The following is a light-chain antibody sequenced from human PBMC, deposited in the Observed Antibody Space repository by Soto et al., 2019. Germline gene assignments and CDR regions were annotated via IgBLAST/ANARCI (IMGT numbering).Light chain of an antibody. J-gene: IGKJ5*01. CDR1: QSISSK. CDR3: QQYGSLIT. Sequence: IVMTQSPAALSVSPGERATLSCRASQSISSKLAWYQQKPGQAPSLLIYGASSRATGIPDRFSGSGSGTDFTLTISRLAPEDFAVYYCQQYGSLITFGQGTRLEIK. CDR2: GAS. V-gene: IGKV3-20*01.